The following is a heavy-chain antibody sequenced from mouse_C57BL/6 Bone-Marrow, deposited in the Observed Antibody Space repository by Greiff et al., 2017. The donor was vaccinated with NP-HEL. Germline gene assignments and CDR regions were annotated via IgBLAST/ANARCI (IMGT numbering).Heavy chain of an antibody. CDR1: GFNIKDDY. Sequence: EVHLVESGAELVRPGASVKLSCTASGFNIKDDYMHWVKQRPEQGLEWIGWIDPENGDTEYASKFQGKATITADTSSNTAYLQLSSLTSEDTAVYYCTGDDYYFDYWGQGTTLTVSS. J-gene: IGHJ2*01. CDR2: IDPENGDT. CDR3: TGDDYYFDY. V-gene: IGHV14-4*01. D-gene: IGHD2-4*01.